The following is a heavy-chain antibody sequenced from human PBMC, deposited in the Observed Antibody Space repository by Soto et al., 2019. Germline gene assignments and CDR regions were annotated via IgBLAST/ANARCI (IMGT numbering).Heavy chain of an antibody. J-gene: IGHJ4*02. D-gene: IGHD1-1*01. CDR2: ISFDGRIK. CDR3: AKDLTTGGAEYYFDC. Sequence: QVQLVESGGGVVQPGRSLRLSCAASGFTFSSYGMHWVRQAPGKGLEWVAVISFDGRIKYYIDSVKGRFTMSRDNSKNTLYLQMNSRRADDTAVYYCAKDLTTGGAEYYFDCWGQGTLVTVSS. CDR1: GFTFSSYG. V-gene: IGHV3-30*18.